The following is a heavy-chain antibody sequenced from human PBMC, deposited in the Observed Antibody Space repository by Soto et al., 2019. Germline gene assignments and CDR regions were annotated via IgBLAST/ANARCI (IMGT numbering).Heavy chain of an antibody. J-gene: IGHJ6*02. D-gene: IGHD1-1*01. Sequence: GVLRLSCAASGFTFSDYYMSWIRQAPGKGLEWVSYISSSSSYTNYADSVKGRFTTSRDNAKNSLYLQMNSLRAEDTAVYYCARDVPERPDYYYYGMDVWGQGTTVTVSS. CDR1: GFTFSDYY. CDR2: ISSSSSYT. CDR3: ARDVPERPDYYYYGMDV. V-gene: IGHV3-11*06.